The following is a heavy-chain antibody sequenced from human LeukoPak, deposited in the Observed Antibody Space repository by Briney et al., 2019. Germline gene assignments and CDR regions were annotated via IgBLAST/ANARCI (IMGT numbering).Heavy chain of an antibody. CDR3: AKDRDMITFGGSDY. J-gene: IGHJ4*02. CDR2: ISGDGGST. V-gene: IGHV3-43*02. D-gene: IGHD3-16*01. Sequence: GGSLRLSCVASGFTFDDYAIHWVRQGLGRGLEWISLISGDGGSTYYADSVKGRFTISRDNSKNSLYLQMNSLRIEDTALYYCAKDRDMITFGGSDYWGQGTLVTVSS. CDR1: GFTFDDYA.